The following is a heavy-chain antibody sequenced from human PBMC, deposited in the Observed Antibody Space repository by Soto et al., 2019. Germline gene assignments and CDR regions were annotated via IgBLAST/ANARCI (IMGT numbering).Heavy chain of an antibody. V-gene: IGHV4-31*03. CDR3: ASSPGGPVLLWFGDYYYGMDV. CDR2: IYYSGST. Sequence: SETLSLTCTVSGGSISSGGYYWSWIRQHPGKGLEWIGYIYYSGSTYYNPSLKSRVTISVDTSKNQFSLKLSSVTAADTAVYYCASSPGGPVLLWFGDYYYGMDVWGQGTTVTVSS. J-gene: IGHJ6*02. D-gene: IGHD3-10*01. CDR1: GGSISSGGYY.